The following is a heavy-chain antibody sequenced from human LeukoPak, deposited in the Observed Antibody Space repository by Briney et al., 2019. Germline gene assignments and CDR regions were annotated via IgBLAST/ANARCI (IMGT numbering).Heavy chain of an antibody. CDR3: ARHQEGITTFGVRDYYMDV. CDR2: VYYSGHT. Sequence: SETLSLTCTVSGGSIISSTHYWGWIRQPPGKGLEWIGSVYYSGHTYYNPSLRSRASIPVDASKNQFSLTLSSVTAADTAVYYCARHQEGITTFGVRDYYMDVWGKGTTVTVSS. V-gene: IGHV4-39*01. CDR1: GGSIISSTHY. J-gene: IGHJ6*03. D-gene: IGHD3-3*01.